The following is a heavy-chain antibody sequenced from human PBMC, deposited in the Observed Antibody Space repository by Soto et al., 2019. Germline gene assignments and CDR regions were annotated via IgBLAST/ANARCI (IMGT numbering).Heavy chain of an antibody. D-gene: IGHD5-18*01. CDR3: AREGYSSGFDPFDF. V-gene: IGHV1-18*01. CDR2: ISGYNGRT. CDR1: GYNFRNFG. J-gene: IGHJ3*01. Sequence: QVQLEQSGDAVKKPGASVKVSCKASGYNFRNFGITWVRQASGLGLEWLGWISGYNGRTSSARNFRDRVVLTTDTATNTAYMELRSLTSDDTAIYYWAREGYSSGFDPFDFWGQGTKVTVSS.